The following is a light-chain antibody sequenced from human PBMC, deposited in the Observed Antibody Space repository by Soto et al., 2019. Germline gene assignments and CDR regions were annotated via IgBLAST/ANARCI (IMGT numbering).Light chain of an antibody. V-gene: IGKV1-9*01. Sequence: GEGVTITCRASQFISTSLAWYQVKPGKAPKLLIYAASTLESGVPSRFSATVSGTEFSLTITSLQPEDFATYYCQQLFDSPITFGQGTRLEIK. J-gene: IGKJ5*01. CDR2: AAS. CDR3: QQLFDSPIT. CDR1: QFISTS.